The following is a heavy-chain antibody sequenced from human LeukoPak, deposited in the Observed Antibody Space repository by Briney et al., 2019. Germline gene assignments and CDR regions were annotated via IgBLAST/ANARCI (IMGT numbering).Heavy chain of an antibody. CDR1: GGSISSSNYY. V-gene: IGHV4-61*01. D-gene: IGHD4-17*01. CDR3: ARDSSTVTTRHFDY. J-gene: IGHJ4*02. Sequence: SETLSLTCTVSGGSISSSNYYWTWIRQPPGKGLECTGYVYYTGSTYYNPSLKSRVTISVDTSRNQFSLNLKSVTAADTAVYYCARDSSTVTTRHFDYWGQGILVTVSS. CDR2: VYYTGST.